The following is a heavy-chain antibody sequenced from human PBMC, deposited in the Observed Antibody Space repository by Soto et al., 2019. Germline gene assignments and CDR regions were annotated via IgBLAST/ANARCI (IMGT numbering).Heavy chain of an antibody. D-gene: IGHD6-13*01. J-gene: IGHJ3*02. V-gene: IGHV1-18*01. Sequence: GASVKVSCKASGYTFTSYGISWVRQAPGQGLEWMGWISAYNGNTNYAQKLQGRVTMTTDTSTSTAYMELRSLRSDDTAVYYCARESGEQQQVPVGPADAFDIWGQGTMVT. CDR1: GYTFTSYG. CDR3: ARESGEQQQVPVGPADAFDI. CDR2: ISAYNGNT.